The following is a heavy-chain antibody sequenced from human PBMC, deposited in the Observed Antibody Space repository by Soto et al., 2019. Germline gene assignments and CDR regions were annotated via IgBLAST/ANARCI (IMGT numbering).Heavy chain of an antibody. V-gene: IGHV4-34*01. Sequence: QVQLQQWGAGLLKPSETLSLTCAVYGGSFSGYYWSWIRQPPGKGLEWMGEINHSGSTNYNPSLKSRVTISVDTSKNQFSLKLSSVTAADTAVYYCARGMYYDYIWGSYQPYYFDYWGQGTLVTVSS. CDR2: INHSGST. J-gene: IGHJ4*02. CDR1: GGSFSGYY. D-gene: IGHD3-16*02. CDR3: ARGMYYDYIWGSYQPYYFDY.